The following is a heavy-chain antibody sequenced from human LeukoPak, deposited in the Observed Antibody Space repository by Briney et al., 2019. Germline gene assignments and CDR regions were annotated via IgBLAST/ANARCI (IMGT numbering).Heavy chain of an antibody. J-gene: IGHJ4*02. CDR2: IKQDGSEK. Sequence: GGSLRLSCAASGFTFSSYWMSWVRQAPGKGLEWVANIKQDGSEKYYVDSVKGRFTISRDNAKNSLYLQMNSLRAEDTAVYYCARVRIQLWLYYFDCWGQGTLVTVSS. D-gene: IGHD5-18*01. CDR3: ARVRIQLWLYYFDC. CDR1: GFTFSSYW. V-gene: IGHV3-7*01.